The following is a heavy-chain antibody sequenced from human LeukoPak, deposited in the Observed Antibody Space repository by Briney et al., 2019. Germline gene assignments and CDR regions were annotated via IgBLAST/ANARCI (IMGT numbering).Heavy chain of an antibody. Sequence: PGGSLRLSCAASGFTFSDYHMNWIRQAPGKGLEWVSHISGSGYAIHHPGSVKGRFTISRDNAKNSLYLQMNSLRVEDSAVYYCARLSGTYSRGGDHWGQGTLVTVSS. V-gene: IGHV3-11*01. CDR3: ARLSGTYSRGGDH. CDR2: ISGSGYAI. CDR1: GFTFSDYH. D-gene: IGHD1-26*01. J-gene: IGHJ4*02.